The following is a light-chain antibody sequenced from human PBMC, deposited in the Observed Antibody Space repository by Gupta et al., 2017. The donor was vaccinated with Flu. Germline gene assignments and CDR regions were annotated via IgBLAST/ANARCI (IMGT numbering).Light chain of an antibody. CDR2: EAS. CDR3: HQYHRYPT. CDR1: QSISTW. V-gene: IGKV1-5*03. Sequence: DIQMTQSPSTLSASVGDRVTMTCRASQSISTWLAWYQQKPGKAPKVLIYEASNLESGVPLRFSGSGSGTEFTLTISSLQRDDFATYFCHQYHRYPTFGRGTKLEIK. J-gene: IGKJ2*01.